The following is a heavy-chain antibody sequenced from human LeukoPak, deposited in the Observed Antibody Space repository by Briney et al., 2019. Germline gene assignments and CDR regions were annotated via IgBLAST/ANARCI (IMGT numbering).Heavy chain of an antibody. CDR3: AKDSASRGYSGYDLGQFDY. CDR1: GFTFSSYG. CDR2: ISYDGSNK. D-gene: IGHD5-12*01. V-gene: IGHV3-30*18. J-gene: IGHJ4*02. Sequence: GRSLRLSCAASGFTFSSYGMHWVRQAPGKGLEWVAVISYDGSNKYYADSVKGRFTISRDNSKNTLYLQMNSLRAEDTAVYYCAKDSASRGYSGYDLGQFDYWGQGTLVTVSS.